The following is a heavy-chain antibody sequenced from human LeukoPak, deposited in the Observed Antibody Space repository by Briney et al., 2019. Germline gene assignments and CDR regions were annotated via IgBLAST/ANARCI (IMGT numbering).Heavy chain of an antibody. CDR2: INPKSGGT. J-gene: IGHJ4*02. CDR3: ARESGFYGSGSRY. V-gene: IGHV1-2*02. Sequence: ASVKVSCKTSGYTFSDYSIHWVRQAPGQGLEWMGWINPKSGGTNYARKFQGRVTLTGDTSISTTYMEVTRLRSDDTAVYYCARESGFYGSGSRYWGQGTLVTVSS. CDR1: GYTFSDYS. D-gene: IGHD3-10*01.